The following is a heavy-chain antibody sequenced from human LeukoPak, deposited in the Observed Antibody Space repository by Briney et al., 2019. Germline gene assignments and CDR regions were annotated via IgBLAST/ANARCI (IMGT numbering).Heavy chain of an antibody. CDR1: GGSFSGYY. CDR2: INHSGST. J-gene: IGHJ4*02. CDR3: ARRDSGWYGGDFDY. Sequence: SETLSLTCVVDGGSFSGYYWSCIRQPPGKGLEWIGQINHSGSTDYNPSLKSRVTMSVDTSKNQFSLRLSSLTAADAAVYYCARRDSGWYGGDFDYWGQGTLVTVSS. V-gene: IGHV4-34*01. D-gene: IGHD6-13*01.